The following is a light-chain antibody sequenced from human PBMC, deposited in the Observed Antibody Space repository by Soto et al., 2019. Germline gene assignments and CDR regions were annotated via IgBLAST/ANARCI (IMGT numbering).Light chain of an antibody. V-gene: IGLV2-14*01. J-gene: IGLJ1*01. CDR2: EVT. CDR3: CSYTSSRTYV. CDR1: SSDVGAYIY. Sequence: QSVLTQPASVSGSPGPSITISCTGTSSDVGAYIYVSWYQHHPGKAPKVMIYEVTNRPSGVSDRFSGSKSGNTASLTISGLQAEDEADYYCCSYTSSRTYVFGTGTKGTVL.